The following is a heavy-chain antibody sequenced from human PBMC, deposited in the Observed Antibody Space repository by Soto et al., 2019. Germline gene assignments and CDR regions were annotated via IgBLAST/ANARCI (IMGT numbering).Heavy chain of an antibody. Sequence: GGSLRLSCAASGFTFGTYAMNWVRQAPGKGLEWVSGITGSGVSTYYADSVKGRFTISRDNSKNTLYLQMNSLRADDTAVYYCAKDRSVDTRDWFDPWGQGTLVTVYS. CDR3: AKDRSVDTRDWFDP. CDR1: GFTFGTYA. J-gene: IGHJ5*02. D-gene: IGHD5-18*01. V-gene: IGHV3-23*01. CDR2: ITGSGVST.